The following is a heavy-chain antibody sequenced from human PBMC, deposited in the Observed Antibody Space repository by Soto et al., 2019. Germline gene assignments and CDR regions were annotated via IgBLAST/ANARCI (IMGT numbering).Heavy chain of an antibody. V-gene: IGHV3-30*03. CDR2: IYDGSNK. D-gene: IGHD6-13*01. Sequence: GGSLRLSCAASGFTFSSYGMHWVRQAPGKGLEWVAVIYDGSNKYYADSVKGRFTISRDNSKNTLYLQMNSLRAEDTAVYYCARSNSGDAFDIWGQGTMVTVSS. J-gene: IGHJ3*02. CDR1: GFTFSSYG. CDR3: ARSNSGDAFDI.